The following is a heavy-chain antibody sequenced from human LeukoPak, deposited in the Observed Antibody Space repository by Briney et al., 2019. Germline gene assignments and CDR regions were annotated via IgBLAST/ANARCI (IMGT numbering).Heavy chain of an antibody. V-gene: IGHV3-7*01. CDR1: GFTFSNYW. Sequence: PRGSLRLSCAASGFTFSNYWMTWVRQAPGKGLEWVADIKQDGSEKLYVNSVRGRFTISRDNAKMSPFLQMNSLRAEDTAVYYCARDNGVVHGVYYMDVWGKGTTVTVS. CDR3: ARDNGVVHGVYYMDV. J-gene: IGHJ6*03. D-gene: IGHD3-3*01. CDR2: IKQDGSEK.